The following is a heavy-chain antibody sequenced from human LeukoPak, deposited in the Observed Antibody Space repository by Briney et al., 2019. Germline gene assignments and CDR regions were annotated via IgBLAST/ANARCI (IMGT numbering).Heavy chain of an antibody. CDR1: GFTFSSYW. Sequence: PGGSLRLSCAASGFTFSSYWMSWVGQAPGKGLEWVSAISGSGGSTYYADSVKGRFTISRDNSKNTLYLQMNSLRAEDTAVYYCAKSGLGGDYYFDYWGQGTLVTVSS. J-gene: IGHJ4*02. V-gene: IGHV3-23*01. CDR3: AKSGLGGDYYFDY. D-gene: IGHD3-16*01. CDR2: ISGSGGST.